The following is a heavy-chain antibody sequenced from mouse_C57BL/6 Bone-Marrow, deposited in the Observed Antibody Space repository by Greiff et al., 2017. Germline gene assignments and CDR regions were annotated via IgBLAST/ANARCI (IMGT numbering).Heavy chain of an antibody. V-gene: IGHV3-5*01. CDR1: GISITTGNYR. CDR3: AREDYSSYWYSDV. D-gene: IGHD2-5*01. CDR2: IYYSGTI. J-gene: IGHJ1*03. Sequence: EVKVEESGPGLVKPSQTVFLTCTVTGISITTGNYRWSWIRQFPGNKLEWIGYIYYSGTITYNPSLTSRTTITRDTPKNQFFLEMNSLTAEDTATYYCAREDYSSYWYSDVWGTGTTVTVSS.